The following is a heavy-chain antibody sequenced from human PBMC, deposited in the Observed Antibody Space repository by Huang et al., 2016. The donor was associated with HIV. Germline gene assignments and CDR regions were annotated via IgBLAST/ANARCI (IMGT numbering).Heavy chain of an antibody. D-gene: IGHD3-16*02. CDR2: IDPRGGTT. CDR1: GYTFTSYY. J-gene: IGHJ4*02. V-gene: IGHV1-46*01. CDR3: ARAVSSERDFDY. Sequence: QVQLVQSGAEVKKPGASVKVSCKTSGYTFTSYYLHGVRQAPGQGLEWMGIIDPRGGTTTYAQKGQGRVTMTWDTSTSTVFMELTSLTYEDTAVYYCARAVSSERDFDYWGQGTLVTVSS.